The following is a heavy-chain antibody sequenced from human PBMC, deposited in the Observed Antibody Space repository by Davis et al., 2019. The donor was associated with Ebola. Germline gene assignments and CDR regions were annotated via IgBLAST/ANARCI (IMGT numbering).Heavy chain of an antibody. J-gene: IGHJ6*02. CDR2: IYYSGST. Sequence: MPSETLSLTCTVSGGSISSSSYYWGWIRQPPGKGLEWIGSIYYSGSTYYNPSLKSRVTISVDTSKNQFSLKLSSVTAADTAVYYCARTRAEGYCSGGSCYFHYYYGTDVWGQGTTVTVSS. V-gene: IGHV4-39*01. D-gene: IGHD2-15*01. CDR1: GGSISSSSYY. CDR3: ARTRAEGYCSGGSCYFHYYYGTDV.